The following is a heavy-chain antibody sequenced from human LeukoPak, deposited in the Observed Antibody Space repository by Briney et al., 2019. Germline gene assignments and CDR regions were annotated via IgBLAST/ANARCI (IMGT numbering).Heavy chain of an antibody. CDR1: GDSVSSNSAA. V-gene: IGHV6-1*01. CDR2: TFYRSKWYS. D-gene: IGHD6-13*01. Sequence: SQTLSLTCAISGDSVSSNSAAWNWVRQSPSRGLEWLGRTFYRSKWYSEYAVSVRSRITISADTSKNQFALQLSSMTPEDTAVYYCARGGSSSATHFDYWGRGILVTVSS. J-gene: IGHJ4*02. CDR3: ARGGSSSATHFDY.